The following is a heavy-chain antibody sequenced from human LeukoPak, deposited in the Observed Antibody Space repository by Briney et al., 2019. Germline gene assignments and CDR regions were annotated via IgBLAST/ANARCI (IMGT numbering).Heavy chain of an antibody. CDR2: IYHSGST. D-gene: IGHD4-23*01. J-gene: IGHJ3*02. CDR1: GGSISSYS. Sequence: SETLSLTCTVSGGSISSYSWSWIRQPPGKGLEWIGYIYHSGSTYYNPSLKSRVTISVDRSKNQFSLKLSSVTAADTAVYYCARSDYGGSDAFDIWGQGTMVTVSS. CDR3: ARSDYGGSDAFDI. V-gene: IGHV4-30-2*01.